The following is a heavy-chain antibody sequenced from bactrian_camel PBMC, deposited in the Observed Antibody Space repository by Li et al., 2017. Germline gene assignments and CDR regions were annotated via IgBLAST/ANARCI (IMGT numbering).Heavy chain of an antibody. CDR2: IYGGVTT. Sequence: HVQLVESGGGSVQAGGSLRLTCVASQRANCMGWFRQAPGKEREGVAAIYGGVTTTYAPSVKGRFTISQENANNTVYLQMNNLKPEDTAMYYCKWTGITRSCRGQAYWGQGTQVTVS. D-gene: IGHD3*01. CDR3: KWTGITRSCRGQAY. V-gene: IGHV3S53*01. CDR1: QRANC. J-gene: IGHJ4*01.